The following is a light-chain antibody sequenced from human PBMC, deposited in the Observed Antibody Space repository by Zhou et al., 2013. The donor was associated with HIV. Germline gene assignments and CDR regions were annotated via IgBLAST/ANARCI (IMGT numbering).Light chain of an antibody. V-gene: IGKV3D-20*02. CDR3: QQRNNWPLT. CDR2: GAS. J-gene: IGKJ4*01. Sequence: EIALTQSPGTLSLSPGEGATLSCRASQTISSNYLAWYQQKVGQAPRLLIHGASSRATGIPDRFSGSGSGTDLTLTITRLEPEDFAVYYCQQRNNWPLTFGGGTKVEIK. CDR1: QTISSNY.